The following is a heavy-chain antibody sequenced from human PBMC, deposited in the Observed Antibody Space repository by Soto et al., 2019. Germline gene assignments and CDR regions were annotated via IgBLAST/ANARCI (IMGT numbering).Heavy chain of an antibody. CDR1: GGSVSSGSYY. Sequence: LSLTCTVSGGSVSSGSYYWSWIRQPPGKGLEWIGYIYYSGSTNYNPSLKSRVTISIDTSKNQFSLKLSSVTAADTAVYYCARSVGEATRALGYWGQGTLVTVSS. J-gene: IGHJ4*02. CDR2: IYYSGST. V-gene: IGHV4-61*01. CDR3: ARSVGEATRALGY. D-gene: IGHD1-1*01.